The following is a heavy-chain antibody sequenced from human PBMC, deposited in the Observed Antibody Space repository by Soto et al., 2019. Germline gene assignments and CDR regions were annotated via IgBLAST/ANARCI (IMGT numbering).Heavy chain of an antibody. Sequence: QVQLVQSGAEMRKPGSSLRVSCKASGGTFSDFAFSWARQAPGQGLEWMGGIVPRFGSPNYAQKFGGRVTISADTSTSTVYMEVSSLRFDDTAVYFCARDRIQLRLGKYSFNGMDVWGQGTTITVSS. CDR3: ARDRIQLRLGKYSFNGMDV. CDR2: IVPRFGSP. D-gene: IGHD3-16*01. J-gene: IGHJ6*02. CDR1: GGTFSDFA. V-gene: IGHV1-69*06.